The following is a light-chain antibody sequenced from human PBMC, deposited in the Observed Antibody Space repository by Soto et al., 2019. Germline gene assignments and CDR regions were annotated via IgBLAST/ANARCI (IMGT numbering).Light chain of an antibody. V-gene: IGKV3-11*01. J-gene: IGKJ4*01. CDR1: QSVSSY. CDR2: DAS. CDR3: QQRSNWPRT. Sequence: EIVLTQSPATLSLSPGERATLSCRASQSVSSYLAWYQQKPGQAPRLLIYDASNRATGIPARFSGSGSGTDFTLTISRLVPEDFAVYYCQQRSNWPRTFGGGTKVEIK.